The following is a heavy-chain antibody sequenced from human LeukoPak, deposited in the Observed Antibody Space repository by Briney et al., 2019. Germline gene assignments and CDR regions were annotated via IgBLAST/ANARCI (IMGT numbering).Heavy chain of an antibody. CDR1: GYTFTGYY. CDR2: INPNSGGT. J-gene: IGHJ6*02. Sequence: ASLKVSCTASGYTFTGYYMHWVRQAPGQGLEWMGWINPNSGGTNYAQPFQGRVTMTRDTSISTAYMELSRLRSDDTAVYYCARTAPSGYSSGWFTSYYYYGMDVWGQGTTVTVSS. V-gene: IGHV1-2*02. D-gene: IGHD6-19*01. CDR3: ARTAPSGYSSGWFTSYYYYGMDV.